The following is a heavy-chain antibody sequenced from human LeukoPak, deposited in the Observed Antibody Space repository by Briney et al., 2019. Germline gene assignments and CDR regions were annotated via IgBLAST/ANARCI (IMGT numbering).Heavy chain of an antibody. J-gene: IGHJ4*02. CDR1: GITFSSYG. Sequence: GGSLRLSCAASGITFSSYGMHWVRQAPGKGLEGVAVISYDGSNKYYADSVKGRFTISRDNSKNTLYLQMNSLRAENTAVYYCAKDFSWTWTPLSDWGQGTLVTVSS. D-gene: IGHD2/OR15-2a*01. CDR3: AKDFSWTWTPLSD. CDR2: ISYDGSNK. V-gene: IGHV3-30*18.